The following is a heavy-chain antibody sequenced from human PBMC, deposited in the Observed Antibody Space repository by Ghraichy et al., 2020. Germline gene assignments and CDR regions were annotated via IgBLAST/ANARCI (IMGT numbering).Heavy chain of an antibody. D-gene: IGHD2-21*02. V-gene: IGHV3-23*01. Sequence: GGSLRLSCAASGFTFSSYVMNWVRQAPGKGLEWDSTITDTGGGTYYADSVMGRFTISRDNSKSTLYLQMNSLRADDTAVYYCAKDTDLRFSGAYCSYGELDYWGQGTLVTVSS. J-gene: IGHJ4*02. CDR3: AKDTDLRFSGAYCSYGELDY. CDR2: ITDTGGGT. CDR1: GFTFSSYV.